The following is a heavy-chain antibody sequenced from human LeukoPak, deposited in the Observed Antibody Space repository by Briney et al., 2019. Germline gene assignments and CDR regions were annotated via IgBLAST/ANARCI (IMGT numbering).Heavy chain of an antibody. V-gene: IGHV3-53*01. CDR1: GFTVSSNS. CDR3: ARRAGAYSHPYDY. D-gene: IGHD4/OR15-4a*01. J-gene: IGHJ4*02. CDR2: IYSDNT. Sequence: GGSLRLSCTVSGFTVSSNSMSWVRQAPGKGLEWVSFIYSDNTHYSGSVRGRFTISRDNSKNTLYLQMNSLRAEDTAVYYCARRAGAYSHPYDYWGQGTLVTVSS.